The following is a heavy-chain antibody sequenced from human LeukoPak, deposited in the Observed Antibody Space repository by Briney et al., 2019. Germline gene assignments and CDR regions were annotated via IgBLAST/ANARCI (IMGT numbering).Heavy chain of an antibody. V-gene: IGHV3-23*01. CDR1: GFTFSSYA. CDR3: AKLRYYESIRHFDY. CDR2: ISGSGGST. D-gene: IGHD3-22*01. J-gene: IGHJ4*02. Sequence: GGSLRLSCAASGFTFSSYAMSWVRQAPGKGLEWVSAISGSGGSTHYADSVKGRFTISRDNSKNTVYLQMNSLRAEDTAVYYCAKLRYYESIRHFDYWGQGTQVTVSS.